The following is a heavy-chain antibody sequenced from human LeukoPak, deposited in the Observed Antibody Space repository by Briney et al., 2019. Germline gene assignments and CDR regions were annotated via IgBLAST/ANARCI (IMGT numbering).Heavy chain of an antibody. J-gene: IGHJ4*02. CDR3: ARGALAVAVDY. CDR2: IHHSGST. Sequence: SETLSLTCAVSGGSVSRSNWWNWVRQPPGKGLEWIGEIHHSGSTNYNPSLKSRVTMSVDKSKNQFSLKLSSVTAADTAVYYCARGALAVAVDYWGQGTLVTVSS. D-gene: IGHD6-19*01. V-gene: IGHV4-4*02. CDR1: GGSVSRSNW.